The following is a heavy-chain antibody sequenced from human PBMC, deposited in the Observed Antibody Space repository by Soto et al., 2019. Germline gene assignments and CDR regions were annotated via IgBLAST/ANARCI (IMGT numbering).Heavy chain of an antibody. CDR3: ARSPRGDCSSTSCYGTFDY. Sequence: QVQLQESGPGLVKPSQTLSLTCTVSGGSISSGGYYWSWIRQHPGKGLEWIGYIYYSGSTYYNPSLKSRVTISVDTSKNQFSLKLSSVTAADTAVYYCARSPRGDCSSTSCYGTFDYWGQGTLVTVSS. V-gene: IGHV4-31*03. J-gene: IGHJ4*02. D-gene: IGHD2-2*01. CDR1: GGSISSGGYY. CDR2: IYYSGST.